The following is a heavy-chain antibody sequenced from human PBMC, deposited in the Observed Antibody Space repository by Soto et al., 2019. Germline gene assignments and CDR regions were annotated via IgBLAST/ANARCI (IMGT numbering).Heavy chain of an antibody. CDR2: IKPDGSQK. D-gene: IGHD2-8*02. J-gene: IGHJ6*02. CDR1: GFTFSSYW. V-gene: IGHV3-7*05. Sequence: PGGSLRLSCAASGFTFSSYWMSWVRQAPGKGLEWVANIKPDGSQKWYVDSVKGRFTISRDNAKNSLYLQMSSLRAEDTALYYCAKSTGGTANGMDVWGQGTTVTVSS. CDR3: AKSTGGTANGMDV.